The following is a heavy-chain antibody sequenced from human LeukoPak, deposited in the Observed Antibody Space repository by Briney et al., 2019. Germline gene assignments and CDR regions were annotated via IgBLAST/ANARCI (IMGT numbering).Heavy chain of an antibody. CDR2: MNPNSGNT. CDR3: VRGDNVVSTAMLLLRY. D-gene: IGHD2-21*02. Sequence: ASVKVSCKASGYTFSSHDVNWVRQVPGHGLEWLGWMNPNSGNTGYAQKFQGRVAMTRDSSIGTAYLELSSLSPDDTAVYYCVRGDNVVSTAMLLLRYWGQGTLVAVSS. V-gene: IGHV1-8*01. CDR1: GYTFSSHD. J-gene: IGHJ1*01.